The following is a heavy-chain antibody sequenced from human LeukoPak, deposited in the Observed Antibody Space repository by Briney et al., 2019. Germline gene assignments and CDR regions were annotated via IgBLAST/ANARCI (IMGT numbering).Heavy chain of an antibody. CDR1: EFTVSQNY. J-gene: IGHJ5*02. CDR2: IYADGST. D-gene: IGHD3-10*01. CDR3: ARDRAGTQAWVEFDP. Sequence: GGSLRLSCAASEFTVSQNYMSWVRQAPGRGLEWVSLIYADGSTHYADSVKGRFTVSRDNSKNTVYLQMNGLRPEDTAVYYCARDRAGTQAWVEFDPWGQGTLVTVSS. V-gene: IGHV3-66*01.